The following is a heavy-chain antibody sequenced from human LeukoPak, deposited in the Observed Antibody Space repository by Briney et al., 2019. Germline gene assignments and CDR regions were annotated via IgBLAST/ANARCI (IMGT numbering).Heavy chain of an antibody. CDR3: ARDSGAAVGPGY. Sequence: GGSLRLSCTASGFTVSSNYMSWVRQAPGKGLEWVSLIYSGGSTYYADSVRGRFTISRDKSKNTLYLQMNSLRAEDTAVYYCARDSGAAVGPGYWGQGTLVTDSS. J-gene: IGHJ4*02. CDR2: IYSGGST. D-gene: IGHD6-13*01. V-gene: IGHV3-66*01. CDR1: GFTVSSNY.